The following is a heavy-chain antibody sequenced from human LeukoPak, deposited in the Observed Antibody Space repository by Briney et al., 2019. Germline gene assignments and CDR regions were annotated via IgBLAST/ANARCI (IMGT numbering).Heavy chain of an antibody. Sequence: SETLSLTCAVYGGSYSGYYWSWIRQPPGKGLEWIGEINHSGSTNYNPSLKSRVTISVDTSKNQFSLKLSSVTAADTAVYYCARGRGSYNYWGQGTLVTVSS. V-gene: IGHV4-34*01. CDR2: INHSGST. CDR1: GGSYSGYY. CDR3: ARGRGSYNY. J-gene: IGHJ4*02. D-gene: IGHD1-26*01.